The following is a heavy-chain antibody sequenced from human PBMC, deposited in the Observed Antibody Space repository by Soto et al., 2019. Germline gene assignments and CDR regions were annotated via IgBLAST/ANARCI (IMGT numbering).Heavy chain of an antibody. CDR3: ARHTNYGPSPLDY. CDR1: GGSISSSSYY. CDR2: IYYSGST. D-gene: IGHD3-10*01. V-gene: IGHV4-39*01. J-gene: IGHJ4*02. Sequence: PSETLSLTCTVSGGSISSSSYYWGWIRQPPGKGLEWIGSIYYSGSTYYNPSLKSRVTISVDTSKNQFSLKLSSVTAADTAVYYCARHTNYGPSPLDYWGQGTLVTVSS.